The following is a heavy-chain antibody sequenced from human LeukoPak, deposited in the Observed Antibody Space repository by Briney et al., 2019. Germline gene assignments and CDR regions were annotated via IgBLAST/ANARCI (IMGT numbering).Heavy chain of an antibody. CDR1: GFTFRRYG. D-gene: IGHD1-26*01. V-gene: IGHV3-23*01. J-gene: IGHJ6*03. CDR3: AGYGGSYPYYMDV. Sequence: GGSLRLSCAASGFTFRRYGMSWVRQAPGKGLEWVSAMSGSGGGTYYTDSVKGRFTISRDNSKNTLYLQMNSLRGEDTAAYYCAGYGGSYPYYMDVWGKGTTVTMSS. CDR2: MSGSGGGT.